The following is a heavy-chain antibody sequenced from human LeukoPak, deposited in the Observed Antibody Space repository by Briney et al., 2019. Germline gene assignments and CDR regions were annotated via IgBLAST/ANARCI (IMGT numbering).Heavy chain of an antibody. CDR2: INPNSGDT. J-gene: IGHJ4*02. CDR3: AKSQKGYFDY. V-gene: IGHV1-2*06. CDR1: GYTFTNYY. Sequence: GASVNVSCKASGYTFTNYYIHWVRQAPAQGLEWMGRINPNSGDTNYAQKFQGRVTMTRDTSITTAYMELSGLRSDDTAVYYCAKSQKGYFDYWGQGTLVTVSS.